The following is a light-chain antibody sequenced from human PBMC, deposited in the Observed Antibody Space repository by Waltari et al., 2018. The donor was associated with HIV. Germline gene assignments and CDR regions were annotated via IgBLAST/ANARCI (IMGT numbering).Light chain of an antibody. Sequence: QSALTQPPSVSGAPGQRVTIPCTGSSSNFGEGYHVHWYQQLPGHAPKLLISGTNNRPSGVPDRFSVSKSGTSASLAMTGLQAEDEADYYCQSYDSRLHVVFGGGTKLTVL. CDR1: SSNFGEGYH. CDR2: GTN. V-gene: IGLV1-40*01. J-gene: IGLJ2*01. CDR3: QSYDSRLHVV.